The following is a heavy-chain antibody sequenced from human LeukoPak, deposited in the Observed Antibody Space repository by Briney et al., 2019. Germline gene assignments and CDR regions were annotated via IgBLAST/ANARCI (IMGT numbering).Heavy chain of an antibody. J-gene: IGHJ5*02. CDR2: ISGSGGST. Sequence: PGGSLRLSCAASGFTFSSYAMSWVRQAPGKGLEWVSAISGSGGSTYYADSVKGRFTISRDNSKNTLYLQMNSLRAEDMAVYYCAKSSNRKTIQLWLRWFDPWGQGTLVTVSS. CDR3: AKSSNRKTIQLWLRWFDP. CDR1: GFTFSSYA. D-gene: IGHD5-18*01. V-gene: IGHV3-23*01.